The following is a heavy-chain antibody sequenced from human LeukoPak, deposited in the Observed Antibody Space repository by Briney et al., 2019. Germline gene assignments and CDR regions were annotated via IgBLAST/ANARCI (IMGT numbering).Heavy chain of an antibody. V-gene: IGHV3-23*01. Sequence: GGSLRLPCVASGFTFSSTTMGWVRQAPGRGLEWVSSITAIDGRTYYADSVRGRFTISRDNSKNTVYLQLNSLRAGDTAIYYCTKDRRGPAAGTWYFDSWGQGTLVTVSS. CDR3: TKDRRGPAAGTWYFDS. J-gene: IGHJ4*02. D-gene: IGHD6-13*01. CDR2: ITAIDGRT. CDR1: GFTFSSTT.